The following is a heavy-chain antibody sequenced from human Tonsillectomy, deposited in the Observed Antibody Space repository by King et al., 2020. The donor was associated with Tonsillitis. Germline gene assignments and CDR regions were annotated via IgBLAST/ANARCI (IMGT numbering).Heavy chain of an antibody. J-gene: IGHJ3*02. D-gene: IGHD3-16*02. CDR2: IIPIFGTA. CDR1: GGTFSKFA. CDR3: ARGGPLSNIFDI. Sequence: VQLVESGAEVKKPGSSVKVSCKASGGTFSKFAISWVRQAPGQGLEWMGGIIPIFGTANYAQRFQDRVTITADESTSTAYMELSSLRSEDTAVYYCARGGPLSNIFDIWGQGTMVTVSS. V-gene: IGHV1-69*01.